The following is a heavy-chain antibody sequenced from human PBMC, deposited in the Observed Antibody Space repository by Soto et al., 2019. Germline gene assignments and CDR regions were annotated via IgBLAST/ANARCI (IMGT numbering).Heavy chain of an antibody. Sequence: ASVKVSCKASGGTFSSYAISWVRQAPGQGLEWMGGIIPIFGTANYAQKFQGRVTITADKSTSTAYMELSSLRSEDTAVYYCARKAGGLYYYYGMDVWGQGTTVTVSS. V-gene: IGHV1-69*06. CDR3: ARKAGGLYYYYGMDV. CDR1: GGTFSSYA. CDR2: IIPIFGTA. J-gene: IGHJ6*02. D-gene: IGHD6-13*01.